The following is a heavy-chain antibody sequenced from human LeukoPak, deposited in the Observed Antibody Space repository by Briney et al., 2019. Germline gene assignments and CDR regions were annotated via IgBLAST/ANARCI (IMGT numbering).Heavy chain of an antibody. CDR1: GGTISSSNW. V-gene: IGHV4-4*02. J-gene: IGHJ5*02. Sequence: SGTLSLNAAVSGGTISSSNWWSRVRRPPRKGLEWIGEIYHRGSNNYNPSLKSRVTISVDTSKNHFALNMSTVTDADAAVYYCARTLLGIAVEWWFVPWGQGTLVSVSS. CDR3: ARTLLGIAVEWWFVP. D-gene: IGHD6-19*01. CDR2: IYHRGSN.